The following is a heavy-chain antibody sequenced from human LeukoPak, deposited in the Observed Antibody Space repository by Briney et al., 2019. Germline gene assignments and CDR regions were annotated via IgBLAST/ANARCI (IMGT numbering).Heavy chain of an antibody. V-gene: IGHV3-30-3*01. CDR2: ISYDGSNK. CDR3: ANLAYCGGDCYWGSDY. CDR1: GFTFSSYA. J-gene: IGHJ4*02. D-gene: IGHD2-21*02. Sequence: GRSLRLSCAASGFTFSSYAMHWVRQAPGKGLEWVAVISYDGSNKYYADSVKGRFTISRDSSKNTLYLQMNSLRAEDTAVYYCANLAYCGGDCYWGSDYWGQGTLVTVSS.